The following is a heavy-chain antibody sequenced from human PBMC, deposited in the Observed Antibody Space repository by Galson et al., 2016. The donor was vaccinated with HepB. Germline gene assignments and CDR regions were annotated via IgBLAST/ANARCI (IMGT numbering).Heavy chain of an antibody. CDR1: GGSVSSNYW. J-gene: IGHJ4*02. V-gene: IGHV4-4*02. CDR3: AIFDLGYCSGGSCSH. D-gene: IGHD2-15*01. Sequence: AVSGGSVSSNYWWTWVRQPPGQGLEWIGEIFHSGSTNYNPSLKSRVTISLDKSKDQFSLKLNSVTAADTAVYYCAIFDLGYCSGGSCSHWGQGILVTVSS. CDR2: IFHSGST.